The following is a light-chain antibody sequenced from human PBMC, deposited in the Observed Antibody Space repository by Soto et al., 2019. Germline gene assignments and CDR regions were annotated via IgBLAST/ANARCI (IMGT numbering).Light chain of an antibody. CDR3: QHYNSYSEA. V-gene: IGKV1-5*03. CDR1: QSISSY. CDR2: KAS. Sequence: DIQMDQSRASLSASVGDRVTITCRASQSISSYLNWYQQKKGKAPKILIYKASTLKSGVPSRFRGSGSGTEFTLTISRLQPDDFETYYCQHYNSYSEAFGQGTKVDIK. J-gene: IGKJ1*01.